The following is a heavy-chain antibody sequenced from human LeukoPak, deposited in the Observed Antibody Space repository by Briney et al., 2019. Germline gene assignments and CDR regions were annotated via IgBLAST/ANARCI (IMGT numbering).Heavy chain of an antibody. D-gene: IGHD6-19*01. V-gene: IGHV3-33*01. CDR3: ARDVGNGWYFLFDY. CDR1: GFTFSSYG. J-gene: IGHJ4*02. CDR2: IWYDGSNK. Sequence: PGRSLRLSCAASGFTFSSYGMHWVRQAPGKGLEWVAVIWYDGSNKYYADSVKGRFTISRDNSKNTLYLQMNSLRAEDTAVYYCARDVGNGWYFLFDYWGQGTLVTVSS.